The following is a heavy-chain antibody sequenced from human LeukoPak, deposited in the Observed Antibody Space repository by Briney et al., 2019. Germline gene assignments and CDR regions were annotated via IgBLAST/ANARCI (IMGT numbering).Heavy chain of an antibody. J-gene: IGHJ4*02. Sequence: ASVKVSCKASGYTFTSYAMHWVRQAPGQRLEWMGWINAGNGNTKYSQKFQGRVTITRDTSASTAYMELSSLRSEDTAVYYCAGEDSSGYYYFDYWGQGTLVTVSS. D-gene: IGHD3-22*01. CDR1: GYTFTSYA. V-gene: IGHV1-3*01. CDR2: INAGNGNT. CDR3: AGEDSSGYYYFDY.